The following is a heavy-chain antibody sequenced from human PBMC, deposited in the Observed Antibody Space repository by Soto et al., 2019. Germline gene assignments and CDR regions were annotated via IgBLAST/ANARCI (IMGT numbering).Heavy chain of an antibody. CDR2: ISYDGSNK. CDR3: AKDGYYYGSGGATYGMDV. CDR1: GFTFSSYG. D-gene: IGHD3-10*01. V-gene: IGHV3-30*18. Sequence: QVQLVESGGGVVQPGRSLRLSCAASGFTFSSYGMHWVRQAPGKGLEWVAVISYDGSNKYYADSVKGRFTISSDNSKNTLYLQMNSLRAEDTAVYYCAKDGYYYGSGGATYGMDVWGQGTTVTVSS. J-gene: IGHJ6*02.